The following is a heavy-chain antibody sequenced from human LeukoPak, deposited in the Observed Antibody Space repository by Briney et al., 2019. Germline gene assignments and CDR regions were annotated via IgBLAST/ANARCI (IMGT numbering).Heavy chain of an antibody. CDR3: ARPKNSANWFDP. CDR1: GYTFTSYD. J-gene: IGHJ5*02. V-gene: IGHV1-8*01. CDR2: MNPNSGNT. D-gene: IGHD4-23*01. Sequence: ASVKVSCKASGYTFTSYDINWVRQATGEGREWRGWMNPNSGNTGYAQKFQGRVTMTRNTSISTAYMELSSLRSEDTAVYYCARPKNSANWFDPWGQGTLVTVSS.